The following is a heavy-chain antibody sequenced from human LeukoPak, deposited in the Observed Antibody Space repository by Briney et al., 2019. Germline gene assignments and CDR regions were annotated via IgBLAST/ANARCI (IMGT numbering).Heavy chain of an antibody. J-gene: IGHJ4*02. CDR2: ITPIFDTA. CDR1: EYTFTSYG. CDR3: ARCGIILRYFDWLHDY. V-gene: IGHV1-69*06. D-gene: IGHD3-9*01. Sequence: SGKVSCKASEYTFTSYGVSCVRRAPGQGLEWRGGITPIFDTANYAQKFQGRITIAADKSTSTAYMELSSLRSEDTAVYYCARCGIILRYFDWLHDYWGQGTLVTVSS.